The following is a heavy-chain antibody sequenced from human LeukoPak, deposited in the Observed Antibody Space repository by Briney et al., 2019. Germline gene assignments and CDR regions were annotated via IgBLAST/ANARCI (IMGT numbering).Heavy chain of an antibody. J-gene: IGHJ4*02. V-gene: IGHV3-7*01. CDR3: ARSDSIGSVDY. Sequence: GGSLRLSCAASGFTFSRMSWVRQAPGKGGERVANINRDGSEKYYVDSVKGRFTISRDNTGNSLSLQMNSLRAEDTAVYCCARSDSIGSVDYWGQGTLITVSS. D-gene: IGHD2-21*01. CDR1: GFTFSR. CDR2: INRDGSEK.